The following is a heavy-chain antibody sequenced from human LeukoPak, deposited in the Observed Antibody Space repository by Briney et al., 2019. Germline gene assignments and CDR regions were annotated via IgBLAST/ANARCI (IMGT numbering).Heavy chain of an antibody. Sequence: SETLSLTCTVSGGSLSSSSSYWGWIRQPPGKGLEWIGSLYYSGSTYYNPSLKSRLTISVDTSKNQFSLKLSSVTAADTAVYYCARHNGRTAAYCGGDCYSRLPFDYWGQGTLVTVSS. CDR1: GGSLSSSSSY. CDR2: LYYSGST. D-gene: IGHD2-21*02. CDR3: ARHNGRTAAYCGGDCYSRLPFDY. V-gene: IGHV4-39*01. J-gene: IGHJ4*02.